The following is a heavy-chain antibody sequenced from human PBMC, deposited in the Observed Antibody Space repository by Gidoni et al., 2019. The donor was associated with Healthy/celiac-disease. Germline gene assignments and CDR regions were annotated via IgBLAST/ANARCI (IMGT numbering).Heavy chain of an antibody. CDR3: ARCRITMVREGLRSSPYFDY. V-gene: IGHV1-69*01. J-gene: IGHJ4*02. D-gene: IGHD3-10*01. CDR2: IIPIFGTA. CDR1: TGTVSSDA. Sequence: QVQLVQSGAEVKKTGSAVKVSCKASTGTVSSDAGSRVRQAPGQGLEWMGGIIPIFGTANYAQRFQGRVTITAYQSTSTAYMELSILRSEDTAVYYCARCRITMVREGLRSSPYFDYWGQGTLVTVSS.